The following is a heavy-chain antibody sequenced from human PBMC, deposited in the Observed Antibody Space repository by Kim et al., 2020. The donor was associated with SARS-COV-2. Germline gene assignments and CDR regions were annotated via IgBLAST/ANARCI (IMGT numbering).Heavy chain of an antibody. J-gene: IGHJ4*02. Sequence: SETLSLTCTVSGGSISSSSYYWGWIRQPPGKGLEWIGSIYYSGSTYYNPSLKSRVTISVDTSKNQFSLKLSSVTAADTAVYYCAKGNYYDSSGYYRSFDYWGQGTLVTVSS. CDR1: GGSISSSSYY. V-gene: IGHV4-39*01. CDR3: AKGNYYDSSGYYRSFDY. D-gene: IGHD3-22*01. CDR2: IYYSGST.